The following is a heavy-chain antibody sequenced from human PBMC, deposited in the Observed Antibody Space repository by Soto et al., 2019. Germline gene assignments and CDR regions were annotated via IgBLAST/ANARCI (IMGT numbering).Heavy chain of an antibody. CDR2: IYYSGST. CDR3: ARTNALYCSSTSCAKYYFDY. Sequence: QLQLQESGPGLVKPSETLSLTCTVSGGSISSSSYYWGWIRHPPGKGLEWIGSIYYSGSTYYNPSLKSRVTIPVDTSKNQCSLKLSSVIAADTAVYYCARTNALYCSSTSCAKYYFDYWGQGTLVTVSS. CDR1: GGSISSSSYY. J-gene: IGHJ4*02. D-gene: IGHD2-2*01. V-gene: IGHV4-39*01.